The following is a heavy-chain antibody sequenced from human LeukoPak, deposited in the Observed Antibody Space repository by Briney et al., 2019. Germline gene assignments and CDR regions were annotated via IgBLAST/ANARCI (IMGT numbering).Heavy chain of an antibody. V-gene: IGHV4-39*01. J-gene: IGHJ6*02. CDR1: GGSISSSSYY. CDR2: IYYSGST. CDR3: ARRVAVAGGYYGMDV. D-gene: IGHD6-19*01. Sequence: SETLSLTCTVSGGSISSSSYYWGWIRQPPGKGLEWIGSIYYSGSTYYNPSLKSRVTISVDTSKNRFSLKLSSVTAADTAVYYCARRVAVAGGYYGMDVWGQGTTVTVSS.